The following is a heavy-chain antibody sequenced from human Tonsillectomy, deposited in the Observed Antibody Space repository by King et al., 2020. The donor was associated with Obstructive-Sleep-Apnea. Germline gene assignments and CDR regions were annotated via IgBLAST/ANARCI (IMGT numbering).Heavy chain of an antibody. CDR1: GFTFSHYG. CDR2: IWSDGSYK. Sequence: VKLVESGGGVVHPGRSLRLSCAASGFTFSHYGMHWVRQAPGKGLEWVAVIWSDGSYKYYTDSMKGRFTISRDNSKNTLFLQMNSLRAEDTAVYYCTRPLFQVGGLWLAADFFDYWGRGTLVTVSS. CDR3: TRPLFQVGGLWLAADFFDY. D-gene: IGHD6-19*01. V-gene: IGHV3-33*01. J-gene: IGHJ4*02.